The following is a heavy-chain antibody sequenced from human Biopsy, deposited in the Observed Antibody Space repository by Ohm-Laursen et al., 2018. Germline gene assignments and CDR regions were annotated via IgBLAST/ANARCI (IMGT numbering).Heavy chain of an antibody. J-gene: IGHJ3*02. D-gene: IGHD1-26*01. CDR2: IYSNGNT. Sequence: GTLSLTCTVSGGSISGHFWSRVRQPAGKGLEWIGRIYSNGNTNYNPSLKSRVSMSVDTSKNHFSLNLTSVTAADTAMYYCARDEGLLRAFDIWGQGTLGTVSS. CDR1: GGSISGHF. V-gene: IGHV4-4*07. CDR3: ARDEGLLRAFDI.